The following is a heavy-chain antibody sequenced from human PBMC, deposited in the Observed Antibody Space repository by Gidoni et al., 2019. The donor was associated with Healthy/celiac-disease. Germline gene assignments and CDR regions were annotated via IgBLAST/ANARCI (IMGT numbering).Heavy chain of an antibody. J-gene: IGHJ4*02. CDR1: GYTFTSYY. D-gene: IGHD3-22*01. CDR3: ARAEGPRYYDSSGYYFDY. CDR2: SNPSGGST. V-gene: IGHV1-46*01. Sequence: QVQLEQSGAEVKTPAASVKVSCQSSGYTFTSYYMHWVRQAPGQGLDWMGISNPSGGSTSYAQKFQGRVTMTRDTSTSTVYMELSSLRSEDTAVYYCARAEGPRYYDSSGYYFDYWGQGTLVTVSS.